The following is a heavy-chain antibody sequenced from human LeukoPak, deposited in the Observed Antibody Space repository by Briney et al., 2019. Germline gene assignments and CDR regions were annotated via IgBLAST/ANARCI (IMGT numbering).Heavy chain of an antibody. V-gene: IGHV3-49*04. CDR3: SRNGLVDFDY. J-gene: IGHJ4*02. Sequence: GGSLRLSCTISGFAFDDLARSWVRQPAGKGLEWVGFIRRRAYGGAAEYAASVKGRFIISRDDSKGIAYLQMNSLKTEDTAVYYCSRNGLVDFDYWGQGSRVIVSP. CDR1: GFAFDDLA. CDR2: IRRRAYGGAA.